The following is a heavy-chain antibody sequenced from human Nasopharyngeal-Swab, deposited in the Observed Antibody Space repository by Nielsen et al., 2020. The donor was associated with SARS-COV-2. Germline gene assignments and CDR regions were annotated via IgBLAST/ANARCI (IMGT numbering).Heavy chain of an antibody. Sequence: ASVKVSCKASGYTFTSYYMHWVRQAPGQGLEWMGIINPSGGSTSYAQKFQGRVTMTRDTSTSTVYMELSSLRSEDTAVYYCARDLVTALGYYYYMDVWGKGTTVTFFS. CDR3: ARDLVTALGYYYYMDV. D-gene: IGHD7-27*01. V-gene: IGHV1-46*01. J-gene: IGHJ6*03. CDR1: GYTFTSYY. CDR2: INPSGGST.